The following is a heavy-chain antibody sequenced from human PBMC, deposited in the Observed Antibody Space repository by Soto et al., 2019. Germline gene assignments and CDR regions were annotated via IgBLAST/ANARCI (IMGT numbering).Heavy chain of an antibody. Sequence: SLALTCTISGCSLSSGSYYWSWIRQHPGKGLEWIGYIYYSGSTYYNPSLKSRVTISVDTSKNQFSLKLSSVTAADTAVYYCARDRVVVPAAFSYYYYGMDVWGQGTTVTVSS. D-gene: IGHD2-2*01. CDR1: GCSLSSGSYY. V-gene: IGHV4-31*03. J-gene: IGHJ6*02. CDR2: IYYSGST. CDR3: ARDRVVVPAAFSYYYYGMDV.